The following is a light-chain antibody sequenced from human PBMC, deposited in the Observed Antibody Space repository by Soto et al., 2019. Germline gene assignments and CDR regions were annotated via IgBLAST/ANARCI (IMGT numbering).Light chain of an antibody. CDR3: QQYNNWPFS. Sequence: EIVLTQSPGTLSLSPGEGATLSCRASQSVRSNYLAWYQQKPGQAPRLLIYGASTRATGIPARFSGTGSETDFTLTISGLQSEDSAIYFCQQYNNWPFSFGQGTRLEIK. V-gene: IGKV3-15*01. CDR1: QSVRSN. J-gene: IGKJ5*01. CDR2: GAS.